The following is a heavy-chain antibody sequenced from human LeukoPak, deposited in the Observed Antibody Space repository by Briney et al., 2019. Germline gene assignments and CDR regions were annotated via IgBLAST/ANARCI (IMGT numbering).Heavy chain of an antibody. Sequence: PGGSLRLSCAASGFTFSSYGMHWVRQAPGKGLEWVAFIRYDGSNKYYADSVKGRFTISRDNSKNTLYLQMNSLRAEDTAVYYCAKVGLRFLEWSTSHVDYWGQGTLVTVSS. CDR2: IRYDGSNK. D-gene: IGHD3-3*01. CDR3: AKVGLRFLEWSTSHVDY. V-gene: IGHV3-30*02. J-gene: IGHJ4*02. CDR1: GFTFSSYG.